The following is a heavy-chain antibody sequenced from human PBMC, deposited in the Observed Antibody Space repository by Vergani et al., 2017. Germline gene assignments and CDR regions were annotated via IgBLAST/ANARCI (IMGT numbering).Heavy chain of an antibody. CDR1: GYTFTTYD. V-gene: IGHV1-46*03. CDR2: INPRGGMT. CDR3: VRGIISVFDYSSYFDH. J-gene: IGHJ4*02. Sequence: QVQLVQSGAQVEKPGASVRVSCTASGYTFTTYDIHWVRQAPGQGLEWVGIINPRGGMTTYKPKFQGRVSMTSDTSTSTVHLELSSLKSEDAAVYYCVRGIISVFDYSSYFDHWGQGTLVTVSS. D-gene: IGHD5/OR15-5a*01.